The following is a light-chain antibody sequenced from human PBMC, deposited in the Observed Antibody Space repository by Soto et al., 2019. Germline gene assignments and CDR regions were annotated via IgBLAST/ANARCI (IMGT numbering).Light chain of an antibody. V-gene: IGLV2-14*01. CDR2: EVS. J-gene: IGLJ3*02. CDR3: CSYTSSSTLV. Sequence: QSALTQPASVSGSPGQSITISCTGTSSDVGGYNYVSWYQQHPGKAPKLMIYEVSNRPSGVSNRFSGSKSGNTASLTISGLQDEDEADYYCCSYTSSSTLVFGVGTKLTVL. CDR1: SSDVGGYNY.